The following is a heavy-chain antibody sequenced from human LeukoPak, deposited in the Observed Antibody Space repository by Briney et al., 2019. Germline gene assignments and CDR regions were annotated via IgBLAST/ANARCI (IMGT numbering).Heavy chain of an antibody. V-gene: IGHV1-69*04. CDR2: IIPILGIA. D-gene: IGHD3/OR15-3a*01. J-gene: IGHJ2*01. Sequence: ASVKVSCKASGGTFSSYAISWVRQAPGQGLEWMGRIIPILGIANYAQKSQGRVTITADKSTSTAHMELSSLRSEDTAVYYCARESTGYYTGYFDLWGRGTLVTVSS. CDR1: GGTFSSYA. CDR3: ARESTGYYTGYFDL.